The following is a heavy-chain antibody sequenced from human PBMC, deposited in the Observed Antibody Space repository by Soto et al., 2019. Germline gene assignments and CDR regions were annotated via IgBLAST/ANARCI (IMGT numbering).Heavy chain of an antibody. V-gene: IGHV3-53*02. D-gene: IGHD3-10*01. CDR2: IYSGGST. J-gene: IGHJ4*02. CDR3: AREGAAIGDLDYFDY. Sequence: EVQLVETGGGLIQPGGSLRLSCAASGFTVSSNYMSWVRQAPGKGLEWVSVIYSGGSTYYADSVKGRFIISRDNSKNTLYLQMNSLRAEDTAVYYCAREGAAIGDLDYFDYWGQGTLVTVSS. CDR1: GFTVSSNY.